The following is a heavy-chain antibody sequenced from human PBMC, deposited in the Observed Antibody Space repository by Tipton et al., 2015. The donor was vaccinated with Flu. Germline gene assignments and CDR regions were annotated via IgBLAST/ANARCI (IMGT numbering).Heavy chain of an antibody. Sequence: QLVQSGGGLVQPGGSLRLSCAASGFTVSSNYMSWVRQAPGKGLEWVSVIYSGGSTYYADSAKGRFTISRHNSKNTLYLQMNSLRAEDTAVYYCARARSYYYDSSGYSPDAFDIWGQGTMVTVSS. D-gene: IGHD3-22*01. CDR1: GFTVSSNY. V-gene: IGHV3-53*04. CDR3: ARARSYYYDSSGYSPDAFDI. J-gene: IGHJ3*02. CDR2: IYSGGST.